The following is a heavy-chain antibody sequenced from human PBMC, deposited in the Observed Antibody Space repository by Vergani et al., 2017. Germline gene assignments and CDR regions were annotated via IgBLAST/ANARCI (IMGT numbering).Heavy chain of an antibody. J-gene: IGHJ4*02. V-gene: IGHV3-30*02. CDR3: AKHFRGWGIDY. CDR1: GFTLSNYD. Sequence: QVQLVESGGGVVQRGGSLRLSCATSGFTLSNYDMQWIRQGPGKGLEFVAFIQFDESNQYYADSVKGRFTLSSDFSKNTLYLQMNSLRTDDTATYYCAKHFRGWGIDYWGQGTQVIVSS. D-gene: IGHD3-16*01. CDR2: IQFDESNQ.